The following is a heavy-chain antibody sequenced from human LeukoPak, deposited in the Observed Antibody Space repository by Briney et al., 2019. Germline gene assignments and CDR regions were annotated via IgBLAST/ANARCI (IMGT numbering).Heavy chain of an antibody. CDR1: GFTFSSYS. J-gene: IGHJ6*02. Sequence: GGSLRLSCAASGFTFSSYSMNWVRQAPGKGLEWVSSISGSGGSTYYADSVKGRFTISRDNSKNTLYLQMNSLRAEDTAVYYCAKMDTAMVYYYGMDVWGQGTTVTVSS. V-gene: IGHV3-23*01. CDR3: AKMDTAMVYYYGMDV. D-gene: IGHD5-18*01. CDR2: ISGSGGST.